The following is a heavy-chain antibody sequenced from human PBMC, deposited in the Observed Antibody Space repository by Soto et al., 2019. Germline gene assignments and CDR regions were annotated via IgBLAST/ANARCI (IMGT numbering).Heavy chain of an antibody. CDR2: ISYDGSNK. J-gene: IGHJ3*02. D-gene: IGHD4-17*01. Sequence: GGSLRLSCAASGFTFSSYAMHWVRQAPGKGLEWVAVISYDGSNKYYADSVKGRFTISRDNSKNTLYLQMNSLRAEDTAVYYCYHDYDYGVPRGAFDIWGQGTMVTVSS. V-gene: IGHV3-30*04. CDR1: GFTFSSYA. CDR3: YHDYDYGVPRGAFDI.